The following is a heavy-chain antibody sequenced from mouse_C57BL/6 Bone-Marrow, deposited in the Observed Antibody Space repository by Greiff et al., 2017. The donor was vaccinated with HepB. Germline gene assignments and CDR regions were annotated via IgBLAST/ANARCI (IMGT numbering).Heavy chain of an antibody. J-gene: IGHJ2*01. CDR2: IYPGDGDT. Sequence: VQLQQSGPELVKPGASVKISCKASGYAFSSSWMNWVKQRPGKGLEWIGRIYPGDGDTNYTGKFKGKATLTADKSSSTAYMQLSSLTSEDSAVSVCARLIYYGKYFFYSGEGATLTVSS. D-gene: IGHD2-1*01. CDR3: ARLIYYGKYFFY. CDR1: GYAFSSSW. V-gene: IGHV1-82*01.